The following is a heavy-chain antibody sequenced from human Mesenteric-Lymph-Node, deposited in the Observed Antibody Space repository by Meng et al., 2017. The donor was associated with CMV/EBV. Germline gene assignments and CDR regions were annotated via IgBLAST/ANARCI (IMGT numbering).Heavy chain of an antibody. Sequence: ASVKVSCKASGYTFTSYDINWVRQATGQGLEWMGWMNPNSGGTNYAQKFQGRVTMTRDTSISTAYMELSRLRSDDTAVYYCARDGSDSSGWYEDGWFDPWGQGTLVTVSS. D-gene: IGHD6-19*01. CDR3: ARDGSDSSGWYEDGWFDP. J-gene: IGHJ5*02. CDR2: MNPNSGGT. V-gene: IGHV1-2*02. CDR1: GYTFTSYD.